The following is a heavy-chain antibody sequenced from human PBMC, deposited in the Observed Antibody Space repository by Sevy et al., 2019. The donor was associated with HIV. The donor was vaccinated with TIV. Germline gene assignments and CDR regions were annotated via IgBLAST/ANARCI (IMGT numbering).Heavy chain of an antibody. Sequence: GGSLRLSCAASGFTVSSNYMSWVRQAPGKGLEWVSYISSSGSTIYYADSVKGRFTISRGNAKYSLYLQMNSLRAEDTAMYYCARVEYYYDSSGYYSQYYYYGMDVWGQGTTVTVSS. J-gene: IGHJ6*02. V-gene: IGHV3-11*01. D-gene: IGHD3-22*01. CDR3: ARVEYYYDSSGYYSQYYYYGMDV. CDR2: ISSSGSTI. CDR1: GFTVSSNY.